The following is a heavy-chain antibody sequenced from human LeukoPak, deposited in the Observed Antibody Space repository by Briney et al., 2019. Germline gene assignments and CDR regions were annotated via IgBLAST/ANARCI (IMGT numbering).Heavy chain of an antibody. Sequence: PSETLSLTCAVYGGSFSGYYWTWIRQPPGKRLGWIGEINHRGSTNYNPSLKSRVTISIDTSKNQFSLKLSSGTAADTAVYYCANLGPYYYDSSRYEGFDIWGQGTMVTVSS. V-gene: IGHV4-34*01. CDR2: INHRGST. CDR1: GGSFSGYY. CDR3: ANLGPYYYDSSRYEGFDI. J-gene: IGHJ3*02. D-gene: IGHD3-22*01.